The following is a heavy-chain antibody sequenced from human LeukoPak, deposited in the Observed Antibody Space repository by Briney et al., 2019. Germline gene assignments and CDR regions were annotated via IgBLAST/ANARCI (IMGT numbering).Heavy chain of an antibody. V-gene: IGHV1-2*06. CDR1: GYTFTGYY. CDR2: INPNSGGT. Sequence: ASVKVSCKASGYTFTGYYMHWVRQAPGQGLEWMGRINPNSGGTNYAQKFQGRVTMTRDASISTAYMELSRLRSEDTAVYYCARDRSRGAVAQFDYWGQGTLVTVSS. CDR3: ARDRSRGAVAQFDY. J-gene: IGHJ4*02. D-gene: IGHD6-19*01.